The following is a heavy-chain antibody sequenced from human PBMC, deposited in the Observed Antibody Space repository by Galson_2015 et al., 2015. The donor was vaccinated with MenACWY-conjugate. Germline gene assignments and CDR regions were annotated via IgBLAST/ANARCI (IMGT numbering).Heavy chain of an antibody. J-gene: IGHJ3*02. CDR3: ARDDPIVVVPAAIAHDAFDI. CDR1: GFTFSSYS. D-gene: IGHD2-2*01. Sequence: SLRLSCAASGFTFSSYSMNWVRQAPGKGLEWVSSISSSSSYIYYADSVKGRFTISRDNAKNSLYLQMNSLRAEDTAVYYCARDDPIVVVPAAIAHDAFDIWGQGTMVTVSS. CDR2: ISSSSSYI. V-gene: IGHV3-21*01.